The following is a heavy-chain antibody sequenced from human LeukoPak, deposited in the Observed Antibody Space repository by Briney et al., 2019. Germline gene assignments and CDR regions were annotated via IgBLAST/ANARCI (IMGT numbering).Heavy chain of an antibody. Sequence: SETLSLTCAVYGGSFSGYYWSWIRQPPGKGLEWIGEINHSGSTNYNPSLKGRVTISVDTSKNQFSLKLSSVTAADTAVYYCASLRGYYYYYYMDVWGKGTTVTVSS. V-gene: IGHV4-34*01. CDR3: ASLRGYYYYYYMDV. CDR2: INHSGST. J-gene: IGHJ6*03. CDR1: GGSFSGYY. D-gene: IGHD3-10*01.